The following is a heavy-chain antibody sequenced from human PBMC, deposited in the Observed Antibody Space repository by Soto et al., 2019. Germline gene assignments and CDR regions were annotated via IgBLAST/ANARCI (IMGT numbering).Heavy chain of an antibody. CDR3: ASGLVSAAGP. V-gene: IGHV1-58*01. D-gene: IGHD6-13*01. CDR1: GFTFTSSA. CDR2: IVVYNGNT. J-gene: IGHJ5*02. Sequence: SVKVSCKASGFTFTSSAVQWVRQARGQGLEWMGWIVVYNGNTNYAQKLQERVTITTDTSTSTAYMELRSLRFDDTAVYYCASGLVSAAGPWGQGTLVTVSS.